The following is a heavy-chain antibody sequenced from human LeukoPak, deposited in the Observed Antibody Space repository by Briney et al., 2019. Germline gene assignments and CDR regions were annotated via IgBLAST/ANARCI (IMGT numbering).Heavy chain of an antibody. V-gene: IGHV3-48*03. J-gene: IGHJ4*02. Sequence: PGGSLRLSCAASGFTFSSYEMNWVRQAPGKGLEWVSYISNSGHTIYYTDSVRGRFTISRDNAKNSLYLKMNSLRAEDTAVYYCARAGDEMARGASYYFDYWGQGTLVTVSS. D-gene: IGHD3-10*01. CDR1: GFTFSSYE. CDR3: ARAGDEMARGASYYFDY. CDR2: ISNSGHTI.